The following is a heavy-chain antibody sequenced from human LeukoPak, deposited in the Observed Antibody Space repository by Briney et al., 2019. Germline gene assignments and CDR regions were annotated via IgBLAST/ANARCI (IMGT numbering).Heavy chain of an antibody. D-gene: IGHD6-19*01. CDR1: GFTFSSYA. J-gene: IGHJ4*02. V-gene: IGHV3-30*04. CDR2: ISYDGSNK. CDR3: ARAVRAVADLDY. Sequence: SGGSLRLSCAASGFTFSSYAMHWVRQAPGKGLEWVAVISYDGSNKYYTDSVKGRFTISRDNSKNTLYLQMNSLRAEDTAVYYCARAVRAVADLDYWGQGTLVTVSS.